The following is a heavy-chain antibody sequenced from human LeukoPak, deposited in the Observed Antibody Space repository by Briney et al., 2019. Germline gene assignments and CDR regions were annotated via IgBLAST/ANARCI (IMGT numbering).Heavy chain of an antibody. D-gene: IGHD3-22*01. V-gene: IGHV3-48*04. Sequence: GGSLRLSCAASGFTFSRYSMNWVRQAPGKGLEWVSYINSRGSTIYYADSVKGRFTISRDNAKNSLFLQMNSLRAEDTAVYYCASAFWGENHYDTSASTVDSWGQGTLVTVSA. CDR3: ASAFWGENHYDTSASTVDS. CDR2: INSRGSTI. J-gene: IGHJ4*02. CDR1: GFTFSRYS.